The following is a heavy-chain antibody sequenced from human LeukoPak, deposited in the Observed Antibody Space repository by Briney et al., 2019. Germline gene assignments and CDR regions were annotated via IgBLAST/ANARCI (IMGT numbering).Heavy chain of an antibody. CDR1: GFTVSSNY. J-gene: IGHJ4*02. V-gene: IGHV3-30*18. CDR2: ISYDGSNK. D-gene: IGHD3-22*01. Sequence: GGSLRLSCAASGFTVSSNYMTWVRQAPGKGLEWVAVISYDGSNKYYADSVKGRFTISRDNSKNTLYLQMNSLRAEDTAVYYCAKDFYYPPDYWGQGTLVTVSS. CDR3: AKDFYYPPDY.